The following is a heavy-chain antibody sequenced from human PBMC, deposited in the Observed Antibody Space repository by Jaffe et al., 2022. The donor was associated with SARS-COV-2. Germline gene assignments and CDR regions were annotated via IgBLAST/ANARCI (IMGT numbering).Heavy chain of an antibody. CDR2: VFYSGST. J-gene: IGHJ6*03. CDR3: ARIAWAAAAGTGYYYYMDV. D-gene: IGHD6-13*01. Sequence: QVQLQESGPGLVKPSETLSLTCTVSGGSVSSTSHYWSWIRQPPGEGLEWIGYVFYSGSTNYNPSLKSRVTISVDTSKDQFSLKLSSVTAADTAVFYCARIAWAAAAGTGYYYYMDVWGKGITVTVSS. V-gene: IGHV4-61*01. CDR1: GGSVSSTSHY.